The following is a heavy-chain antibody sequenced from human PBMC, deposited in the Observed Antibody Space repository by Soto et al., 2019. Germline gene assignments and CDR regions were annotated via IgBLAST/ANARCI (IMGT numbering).Heavy chain of an antibody. V-gene: IGHV3-23*01. D-gene: IGHD3-22*01. CDR2: ISGSGGST. CDR1: GFTFSSYA. CDR3: AKARTVDTDLEIEFDY. Sequence: PGGSLRLSCAASGFTFSSYAMSWVRQAPGKGLEWVSAISGSGGSTYYADSVKGRFTISRDNSKNTLYLQMNSLRAEDTAVYYCAKARTVDTDLEIEFDYWGQGTLVTVSS. J-gene: IGHJ4*02.